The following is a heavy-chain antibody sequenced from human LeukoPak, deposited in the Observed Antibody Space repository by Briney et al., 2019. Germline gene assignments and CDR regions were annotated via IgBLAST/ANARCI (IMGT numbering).Heavy chain of an antibody. J-gene: IGHJ5*02. CDR3: ARSIAAAGLGWFDP. CDR2: IYTSGST. D-gene: IGHD6-13*01. V-gene: IGHV4-4*09. CDR1: GGSISSYY. Sequence: PSKTLSLTCTVSGGSISSYYWSWIRQPPGKGLEWIGYIYTSGSTNYNPSLKSRVTISVDTSKNQFSLKLGSVTAADTAVYYCARSIAAAGLGWFDPWGQGTLVTVSS.